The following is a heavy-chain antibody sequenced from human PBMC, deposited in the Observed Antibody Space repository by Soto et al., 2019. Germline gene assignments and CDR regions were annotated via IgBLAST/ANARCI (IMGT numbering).Heavy chain of an antibody. CDR1: GGTFSSYA. CDR3: ARGSGFGLVPAAMNWFDP. CDR2: IIPIFGTA. V-gene: IGHV1-69*13. J-gene: IGHJ5*02. Sequence: AASVKVSCKASGGTFSSYAISWVRQAPGQGLEWMGGIIPIFGTANYAQKFQGRVTITADESTSTAYMELSSLRSEDTAVYYCARGSGFGLVPAAMNWFDPWGQGTLVTVSS. D-gene: IGHD2-2*01.